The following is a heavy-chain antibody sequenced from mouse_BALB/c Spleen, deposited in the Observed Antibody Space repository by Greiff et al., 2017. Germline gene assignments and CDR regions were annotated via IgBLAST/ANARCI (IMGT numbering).Heavy chain of an antibody. CDR1: GFTFSSFG. V-gene: IGHV5-17*02. CDR2: ISSGSSTI. J-gene: IGHJ2*01. CDR3: ARRDDYDVYYFDY. Sequence: EVKVVESGGGLVQPGGSRKLSCAASGFTFSSFGMHWVRQAPEKGLEWVAYISSGSSTIYYADTVKGRFTISRDNPKNTLFLQMTSLRSEDTAMYYCARRDDYDVYYFDYWGQGTTLTVSS. D-gene: IGHD2-4*01.